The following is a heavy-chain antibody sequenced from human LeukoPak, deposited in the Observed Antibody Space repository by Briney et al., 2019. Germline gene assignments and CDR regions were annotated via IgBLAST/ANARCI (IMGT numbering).Heavy chain of an antibody. CDR1: GYTFTGYY. Sequence: GASVKVSCKASGYTFTGYYMHWVRQATGQGLEWMGWMNPNSGNTGYAQKFQGRVTMTRNTSISTAYMELSSLRSEDTAVYYCARVTRGMDVWGQGTTVTVSS. CDR3: ARVTRGMDV. J-gene: IGHJ6*02. V-gene: IGHV1-8*02. D-gene: IGHD3-16*01. CDR2: MNPNSGNT.